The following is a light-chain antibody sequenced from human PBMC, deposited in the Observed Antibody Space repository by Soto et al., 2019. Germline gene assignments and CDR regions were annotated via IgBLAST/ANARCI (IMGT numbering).Light chain of an antibody. V-gene: IGLV2-14*03. CDR2: DVT. Sequence: QFARAPPASGSGSPGKPGTLSSPGTRRAVGGYNFVTWHQQFPGKAPKLMIFDVTNRPSGVSHRFSGSKSGNTASLTISGLQAEDEADYYCSSYTSTSTYVFGSGTKVTVL. CDR3: SSYTSTSTYV. J-gene: IGLJ1*01. CDR1: RRAVGGYNF.